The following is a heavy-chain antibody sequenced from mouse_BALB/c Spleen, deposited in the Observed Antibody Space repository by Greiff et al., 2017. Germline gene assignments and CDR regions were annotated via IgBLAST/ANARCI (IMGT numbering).Heavy chain of an antibody. CDR2: ISYDGSN. D-gene: IGHD2-3*01. J-gene: IGHJ2*01. CDR3: AMMVTRYYFDY. Sequence: ESGPGLVKPSQSLSLTCSVTGYSITSGYYWNWIRQFPGNKLEWMGYISYDGSNNYNPSLKNRISITRDTSKNQFFLKLNSVTTEDTATYYCAMMVTRYYFDYWGQGTTLTVSS. V-gene: IGHV3-6*02. CDR1: GYSITSGYY.